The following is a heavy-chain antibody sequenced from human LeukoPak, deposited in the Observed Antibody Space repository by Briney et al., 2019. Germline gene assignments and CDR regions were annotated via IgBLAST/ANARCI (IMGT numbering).Heavy chain of an antibody. D-gene: IGHD3-16*01. CDR3: ARAWGIDYYYMDV. CDR1: GGSISSGDYY. CDR2: IYYSGST. V-gene: IGHV4-30-4*01. Sequence: SETLSLTCTVSGGSISSGDYYWSWIRQPPGKGLEWIGYIYYSGSTYYNPSLKSRVTISVDTSKNQFSLKLSSVTAADTAVYYCARAWGIDYYYMDVWGKGTTVTVSS. J-gene: IGHJ6*03.